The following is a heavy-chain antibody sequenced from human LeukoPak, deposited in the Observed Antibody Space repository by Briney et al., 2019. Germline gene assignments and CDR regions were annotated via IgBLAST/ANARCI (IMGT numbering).Heavy chain of an antibody. D-gene: IGHD6-13*01. V-gene: IGHV4-39*07. J-gene: IGHJ4*02. CDR2: IYYSGST. CDR3: ARDRTNSRYSSSWYLSAPLFDY. CDR1: GGSISSTSYY. Sequence: SETLSLTCTVSGGSISSTSYYWGWIRQPPGKGLEWIGTIYYSGSTYYNPSLKSRVTISVDTSKNQSSLKLSSVTAADTAVYYCARDRTNSRYSSSWYLSAPLFDYWGQGTLVTVSS.